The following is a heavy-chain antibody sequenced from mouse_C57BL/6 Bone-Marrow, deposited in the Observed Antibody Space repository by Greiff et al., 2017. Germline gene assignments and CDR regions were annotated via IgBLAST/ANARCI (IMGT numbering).Heavy chain of an antibody. Sequence: VQLQQSGGGLVQPKGSLKLSCAASGFSFNTYAMNWVRQAPGKGLEWVARIRSKSNNYATYYADSVKDRFTISRDDSESMLYLQMNNLKTEDTAMYYCVRHDDSFAYWGQGTLVTVSA. J-gene: IGHJ3*01. CDR3: VRHDDSFAY. V-gene: IGHV10-1*01. D-gene: IGHD2-4*01. CDR2: IRSKSNNYAT. CDR1: GFSFNTYA.